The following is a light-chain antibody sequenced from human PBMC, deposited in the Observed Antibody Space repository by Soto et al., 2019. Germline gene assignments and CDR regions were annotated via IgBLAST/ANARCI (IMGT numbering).Light chain of an antibody. V-gene: IGLV2-11*01. CDR3: CSYAGTYAFV. CDR2: DVN. CDR1: NSDVGGYNS. Sequence: QSALTQPRSVSGSPGQSVTISCTGTNSDVGGYNSVSWYRQDPGKAPKVMIYDVNKRPSGVPDRFSGSKSGNTASLTIAGLQAADEADYYCCSYAGTYAFVFGAGTKVTVL. J-gene: IGLJ1*01.